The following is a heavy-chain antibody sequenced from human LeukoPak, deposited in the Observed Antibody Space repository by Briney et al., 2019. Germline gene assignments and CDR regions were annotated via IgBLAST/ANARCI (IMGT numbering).Heavy chain of an antibody. CDR3: ARDRMGATLDY. D-gene: IGHD1-26*01. Sequence: RGSPRLSCAASGFTFSSYGMHWVRQAPGKGLEWVAVIWYDGSNKYYADSVKGRFTISRDNSKNTLYLQMNSLRAEDTAVYYCARDRMGATLDYWGHGTLVTVSS. CDR1: GFTFSSYG. V-gene: IGHV3-33*01. J-gene: IGHJ4*01. CDR2: IWYDGSNK.